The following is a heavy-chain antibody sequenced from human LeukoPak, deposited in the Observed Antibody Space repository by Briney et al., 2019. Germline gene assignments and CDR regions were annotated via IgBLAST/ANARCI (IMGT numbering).Heavy chain of an antibody. CDR3: ARDGHSSGRFWFDP. CDR1: GDTFISYY. D-gene: IGHD6-19*01. CDR2: INPSAGST. V-gene: IGHV1-46*01. Sequence: ASVKVSCKASGDTFISYYMHWVRQAPGQGLEGMGLINPSAGSTSYAQNFQGRITVTSDTSTSTVYMELSSLRSDDTAVYYCARDGHSSGRFWFDPWGQGTLVTVSS. J-gene: IGHJ5*02.